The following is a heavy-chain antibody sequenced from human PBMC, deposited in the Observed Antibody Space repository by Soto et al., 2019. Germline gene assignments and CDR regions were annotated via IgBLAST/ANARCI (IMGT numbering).Heavy chain of an antibody. CDR1: GGSISSGGYY. CDR2: IYYSGST. Sequence: ASETLSLTCTVSGGSISSGGYYWSWIRQHPGKGLEWIGYIYYSGSTYYNPSLKSRVTISVDTSKNQFSLKLSSVTAADTAVYYCARGPQTSYYFDYWGQGTLVTVSS. J-gene: IGHJ4*02. V-gene: IGHV4-31*03. D-gene: IGHD6-6*01. CDR3: ARGPQTSYYFDY.